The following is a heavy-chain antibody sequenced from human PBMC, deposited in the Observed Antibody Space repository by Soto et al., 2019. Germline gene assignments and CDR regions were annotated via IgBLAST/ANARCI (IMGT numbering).Heavy chain of an antibody. V-gene: IGHV3-30-3*01. J-gene: IGHJ4*02. CDR1: GFTFSSYA. CDR3: ARAVQGRSPFGRFDY. D-gene: IGHD3-16*01. CDR2: ISYDGSNK. Sequence: QVQLVESGGGVVQPGRSLRLSCAASGFTFSSYAMHWVRQAPGKGLEWVAVISYDGSNKYYADSVKGRFTISRDNSKNTLYLQMNSLRAEDTAVYYCARAVQGRSPFGRFDYWGQGTLVTVSS.